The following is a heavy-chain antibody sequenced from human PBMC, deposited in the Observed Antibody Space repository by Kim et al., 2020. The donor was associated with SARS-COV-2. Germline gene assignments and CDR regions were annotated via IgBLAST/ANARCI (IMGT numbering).Heavy chain of an antibody. D-gene: IGHD1-26*01. J-gene: IGHJ4*02. Sequence: ADSVKGRFTISRDNSKNTLYLQMNSLRAEDTAVYYCAKDFSASGSYSPDYWGQGTLVTVSS. V-gene: IGHV3-23*01. CDR3: AKDFSASGSYSPDY.